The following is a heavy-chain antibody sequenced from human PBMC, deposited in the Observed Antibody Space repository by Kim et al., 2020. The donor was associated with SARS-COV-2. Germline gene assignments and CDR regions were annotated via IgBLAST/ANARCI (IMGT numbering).Heavy chain of an antibody. CDR1: GYTFTGYY. CDR2: INPNSGGT. CDR3: ARDGFPMIVVAGAFDI. J-gene: IGHJ3*02. Sequence: ASVKVSCKASGYTFTGYYMHWVRQAPGQGLEWMGWINPNSGGTNYAQKFQGRVTMTRDTSISTAYMELSRLRSDDTAVYYCARDGFPMIVVAGAFDIWGQGTMVTVSS. V-gene: IGHV1-2*02. D-gene: IGHD3-22*01.